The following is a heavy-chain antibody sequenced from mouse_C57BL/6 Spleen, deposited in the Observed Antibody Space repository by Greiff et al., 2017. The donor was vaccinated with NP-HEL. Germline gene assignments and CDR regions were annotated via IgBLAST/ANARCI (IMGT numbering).Heavy chain of an antibody. J-gene: IGHJ3*01. CDR3: ARYGSSPFAY. CDR1: GYAFSSYW. Sequence: VKLMESGAELVKPGASVKISCKASGYAFSSYWMNWVKQRPGKGLEWIGQIYPGDGDTNYNGKFKGKATLTADKSSSTAYMQLSSLTSEDSAVYFCARYGSSPFAYWGQGTLVTVSA. D-gene: IGHD1-1*01. V-gene: IGHV1-80*01. CDR2: IYPGDGDT.